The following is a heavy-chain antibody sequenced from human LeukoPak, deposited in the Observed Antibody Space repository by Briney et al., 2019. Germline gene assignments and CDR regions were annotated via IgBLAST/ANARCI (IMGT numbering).Heavy chain of an antibody. CDR2: TYYRSKWYN. J-gene: IGHJ4*02. CDR3: AREDLGAAYFDF. D-gene: IGHD3-16*01. CDR1: GDSVSTNNVA. Sequence: SQTLSLTCAISGDSVSTNNVAWNWIRQSPSRGLEWLGRTYYRSKWYNDYAVSVKSPITINPDTSKNQFSLQLNSVTPDDTAMYYCAREDLGAAYFDFWGQGTLVTVSS. V-gene: IGHV6-1*01.